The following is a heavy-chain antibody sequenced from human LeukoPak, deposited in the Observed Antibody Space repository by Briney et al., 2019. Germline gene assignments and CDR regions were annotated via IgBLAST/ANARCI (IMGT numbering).Heavy chain of an antibody. CDR1: GGSISSYY. D-gene: IGHD6-25*01. CDR2: IYYSGST. CDR3: ARSAAMDADFDY. Sequence: KTSETLSLTCTVSGGSISSYYWSWIRQPPGKGLEWIGYIYYSGSTNYNPPLKSRVTISVDTSKNQFSLKLSSVTAADTAVYYCARSAAMDADFDYWGQGTLVTVSS. V-gene: IGHV4-59*01. J-gene: IGHJ4*02.